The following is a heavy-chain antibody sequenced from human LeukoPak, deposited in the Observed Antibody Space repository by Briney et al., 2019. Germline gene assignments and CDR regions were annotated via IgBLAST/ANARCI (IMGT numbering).Heavy chain of an antibody. Sequence: PGGSLRLSSAASGFTFTTYSMCWVRQAPGKGLEWVSYISSSSSTIYHADSLKGRFTISRDNAKNSLYLQVNSLRDEDTAVYYCARGYYGSYAFDIWGQGTMVTVSS. CDR3: ARGYYGSYAFDI. V-gene: IGHV3-48*02. J-gene: IGHJ3*02. CDR2: ISSSSSTI. CDR1: GFTFTTYS. D-gene: IGHD3-10*01.